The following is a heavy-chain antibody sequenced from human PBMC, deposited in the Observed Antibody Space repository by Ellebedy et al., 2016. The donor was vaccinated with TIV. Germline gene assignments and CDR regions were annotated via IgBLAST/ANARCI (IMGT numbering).Heavy chain of an antibody. J-gene: IGHJ4*02. CDR2: NSSTGSRT. Sequence: GESLKISCAASGFTFSSYAMSWVRQAPGKGLEWVSTNSSTGSRTYYADSVEGRFIISRDKSKKTLYLKMNSLRAEDTAVYYCAKGRGGGSDSSAPRYYFDYWGLGTLVTVSS. V-gene: IGHV3-23*01. CDR1: GFTFSSYA. CDR3: AKGRGGGSDSSAPRYYFDY. D-gene: IGHD3-22*01.